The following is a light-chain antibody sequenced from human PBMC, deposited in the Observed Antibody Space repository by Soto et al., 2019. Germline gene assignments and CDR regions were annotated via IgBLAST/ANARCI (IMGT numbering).Light chain of an antibody. J-gene: IGLJ1*01. CDR2: YDS. V-gene: IGLV3-21*04. CDR1: NIGSKR. CDR3: QVWDITTDHYV. Sequence: SYELTQPPSVSVAPEKTARLTCGGDNIGSKRVHWYRQKPGQAPVLVIYYDSDRPSGIPERFSGSNSGNTATLTNNRVEAGDEADYYCQVWDITTDHYVFGTGTKVTVL.